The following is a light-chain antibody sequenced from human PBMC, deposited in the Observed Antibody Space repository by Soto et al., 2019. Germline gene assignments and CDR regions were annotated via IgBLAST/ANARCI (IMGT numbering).Light chain of an antibody. Sequence: EVVLTQSPGTLSLSPGERANLSCRASQSVSNKYLAWYQQKRGQSPKLLIFGSTDKATGIPDRFSGSGSGKDFTLTSSRLEPENFAVYYCQQYGSSPPYTFGQGTHLEIK. CDR3: QQYGSSPPYT. V-gene: IGKV3-20*01. CDR1: QSVSNKY. CDR2: GST. J-gene: IGKJ2*01.